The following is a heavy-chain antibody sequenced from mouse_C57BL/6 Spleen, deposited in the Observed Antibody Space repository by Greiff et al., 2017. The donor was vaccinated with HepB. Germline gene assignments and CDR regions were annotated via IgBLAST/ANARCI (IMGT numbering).Heavy chain of an antibody. CDR1: GFNIKNTY. CDR2: IDPANGNT. Sequence: EVQGVESVAELVRPGASVKLSCTASGFNIKNTYMHWVKQRPEQGLEWIGRIDPANGNTKYAPKFQGKATITADTSSNTAYLQLSSLTSEDTAIYYCARWVYDRSYAMDYWGQGTSVTVSS. CDR3: ARWVYDRSYAMDY. D-gene: IGHD2-14*01. J-gene: IGHJ4*01. V-gene: IGHV14-3*01.